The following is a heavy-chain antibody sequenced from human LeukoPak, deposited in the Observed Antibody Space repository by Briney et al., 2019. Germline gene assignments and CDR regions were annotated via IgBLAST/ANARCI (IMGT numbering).Heavy chain of an antibody. D-gene: IGHD1-14*01. V-gene: IGHV1-18*01. CDR2: INAYNGNT. CDR3: ARTFGITGTTRANWFDP. CDR1: GYTFTSYG. Sequence: GASVKVSCKASGYTFTSYGISWVRQAPGQGLEWMGWINAYNGNTNYAQKPQGRVTITTDTSMSTAYINLKSLRSDPTAVPYIARTFGITGTTRANWFDPWGQGTLVTVSS. J-gene: IGHJ5*02.